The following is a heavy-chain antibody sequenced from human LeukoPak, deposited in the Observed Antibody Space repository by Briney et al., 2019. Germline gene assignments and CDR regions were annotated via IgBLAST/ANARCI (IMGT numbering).Heavy chain of an antibody. CDR2: IKHDGSEK. V-gene: IGHV3-7*01. Sequence: QPGGSLRLSCTASGFTFSTYWMSWVRQAPGKGLEWVANIKHDGSEKYYLASVKGRFTISTDNAKKSLYLQMKSLRAEDTAVYYCAREYRGYDSYYFDYWGQGTLVTVSS. J-gene: IGHJ4*02. CDR1: GFTFSTYW. D-gene: IGHD5-12*01. CDR3: AREYRGYDSYYFDY.